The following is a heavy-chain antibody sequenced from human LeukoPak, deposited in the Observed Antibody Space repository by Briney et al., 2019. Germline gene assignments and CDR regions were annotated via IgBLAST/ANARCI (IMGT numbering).Heavy chain of an antibody. CDR2: TRNKPNSYTT. D-gene: IGHD6-19*01. J-gene: IGHJ6*02. Sequence: PGGSLRLSCAASGFTFSDHYMDWVRQAPGKGLEWVGRTRNKPNSYTTEYAASVKGRFTISRDDSKNSLYLQMNSLRAEDTAVYYCARDLSSGWYIGGYYYYGMDVWGQGTTVTVSS. CDR3: ARDLSSGWYIGGYYYYGMDV. CDR1: GFTFSDHY. V-gene: IGHV3-72*01.